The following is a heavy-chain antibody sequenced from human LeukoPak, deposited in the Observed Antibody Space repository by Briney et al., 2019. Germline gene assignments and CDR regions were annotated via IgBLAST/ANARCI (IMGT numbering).Heavy chain of an antibody. J-gene: IGHJ4*02. D-gene: IGHD1-14*01. V-gene: IGHV3-21*06. Sequence: GGSLRLSCAASGLTFSTSGFNWVRQAPGKGLEWVASIGPTGSDRYHADSIKGRFTISRDNANNSLYLQMNSLRAEDTAVYYCATETNGRHYDYWGQGTLLTVSS. CDR1: GLTFSTSG. CDR3: ATETNGRHYDY. CDR2: IGPTGSDR.